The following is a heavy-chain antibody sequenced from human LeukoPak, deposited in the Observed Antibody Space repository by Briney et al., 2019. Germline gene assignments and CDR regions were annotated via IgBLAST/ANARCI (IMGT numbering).Heavy chain of an antibody. CDR2: ISYDGSNK. V-gene: IGHV3-30-3*01. J-gene: IGHJ6*03. CDR3: ARVGPHYYYYYMDV. CDR1: GFTFSSYA. Sequence: GGSLRLSCAASGFTFSSYAMHWVRQAPGKGLEWVAVISYDGSNKYYADSVKGRFTISRDNSKNTLYLQMNSLRAEDTAVYYCARVGPHYYYYYMDVWGKGTTVTVSS.